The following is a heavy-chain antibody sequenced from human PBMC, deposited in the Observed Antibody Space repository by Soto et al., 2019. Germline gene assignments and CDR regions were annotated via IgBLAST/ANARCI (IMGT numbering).Heavy chain of an antibody. D-gene: IGHD1-26*01. CDR3: ARDGSVGATTPPRGYYFDY. J-gene: IGHJ4*02. CDR2: INHSGST. V-gene: IGHV4-34*01. Sequence: PSETLSLTCAVYGGSFSGYYWSWIRQPPGKGLEWIGEINHSGSTNYNPSLKSRVTISVDTSKNQFSLKLSSVTAADTAVYYCARDGSVGATTPPRGYYFDYWGQGTLVTVSS. CDR1: GGSFSGYY.